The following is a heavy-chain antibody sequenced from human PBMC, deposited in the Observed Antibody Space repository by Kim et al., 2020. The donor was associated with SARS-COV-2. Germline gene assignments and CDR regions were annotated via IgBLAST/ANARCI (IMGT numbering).Heavy chain of an antibody. CDR2: IYYSGST. V-gene: IGHV4-59*13. CDR3: ARTYYDILTGPYPNWFDP. D-gene: IGHD3-9*01. Sequence: SETLSLTCTVSGGSISSYYWSWIRQPPGKGLEWIGSIYYSGSTNYNPSLKSRVTISVDTSKNQFSLKLSSVTAADTAVYYCARTYYDILTGPYPNWFDPWGQGTLVTVSS. CDR1: GGSISSYY. J-gene: IGHJ5*02.